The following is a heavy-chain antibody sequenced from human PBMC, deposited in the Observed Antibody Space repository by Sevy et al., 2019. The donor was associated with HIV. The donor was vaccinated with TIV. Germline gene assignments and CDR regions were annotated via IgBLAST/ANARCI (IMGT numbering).Heavy chain of an antibody. D-gene: IGHD3-3*01. CDR3: ARSYYDVWSGYYVYYYYGMDV. J-gene: IGHJ6*02. Sequence: ASVKVSCKASGYTFTSYDINWVRQATGQGLEWMGWMNPNSGNTGYAQKFQGRVTMTRNTSISTAYMELSSLRSEDTAVYYWARSYYDVWSGYYVYYYYGMDVWGQGTTVTVSS. CDR2: MNPNSGNT. CDR1: GYTFTSYD. V-gene: IGHV1-8*01.